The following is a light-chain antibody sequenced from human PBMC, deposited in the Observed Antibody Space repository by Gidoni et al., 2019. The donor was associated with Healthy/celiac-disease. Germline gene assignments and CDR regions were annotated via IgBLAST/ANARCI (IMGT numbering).Light chain of an antibody. J-gene: IGKJ4*01. CDR1: QSISSY. CDR2: AAS. V-gene: IGKV1-39*01. Sequence: DIQMTQSPSSLSASVGDRVTSTCRASQSISSYLNWYQQKPGEAPKLLIYAASSLTSGVPSRFSGSGSGTVFTLIISRLQPEDVVYYYCQQSYSTPLTFGGGTKVEIK. CDR3: QQSYSTPLT.